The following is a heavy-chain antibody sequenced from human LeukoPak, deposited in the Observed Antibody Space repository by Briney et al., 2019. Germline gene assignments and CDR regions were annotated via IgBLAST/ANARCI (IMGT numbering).Heavy chain of an antibody. CDR3: ARVLFPSGPTHCFDP. CDR1: GYIFSGHY. V-gene: IGHV1-2*02. D-gene: IGHD2-21*01. J-gene: IGHJ5*02. CDR2: INPASGGT. Sequence: EASVKVSCKASGYIFSGHYIQWVRPAPGQGLEWMGWINPASGGTNNAQKFHGRVTMTTDTSISPLYMELNSLRSDDTAVYYCARVLFPSGPTHCFDPWGQGTLVTVSS.